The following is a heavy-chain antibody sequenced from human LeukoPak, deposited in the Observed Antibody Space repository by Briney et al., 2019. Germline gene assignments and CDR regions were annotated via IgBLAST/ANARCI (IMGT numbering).Heavy chain of an antibody. Sequence: PSETLSLTCTVSGGSISGYYWSWIRQPPGKGLEWIGYIYYSGSTNYNPSLKSRVTISVDTSKNQFSLKLSSVTAADTAVYYCARLKVYSGSYPSPDYWGQGTLVTVSS. D-gene: IGHD1-26*01. CDR3: ARLKVYSGSYPSPDY. CDR2: IYYSGST. J-gene: IGHJ4*02. V-gene: IGHV4-59*08. CDR1: GGSISGYY.